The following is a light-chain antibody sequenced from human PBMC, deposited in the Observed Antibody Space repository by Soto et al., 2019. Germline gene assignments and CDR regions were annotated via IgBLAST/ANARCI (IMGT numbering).Light chain of an antibody. V-gene: IGKV1-5*03. CDR3: QQYNSYIA. CDR2: KAS. CDR1: QSISSW. Sequence: DIQMTQSPSTLSASVGDRVTITCRASQSISSWLAWYQQKPGKAPKLLIYKASSLESGVPSRFSGSGSGTEFPLTISSLQPDDFATYYCQQYNSYIAFGQGTKMEIK. J-gene: IGKJ2*01.